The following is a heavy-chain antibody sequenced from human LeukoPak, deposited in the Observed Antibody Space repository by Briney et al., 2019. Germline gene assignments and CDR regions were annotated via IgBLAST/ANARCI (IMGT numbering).Heavy chain of an antibody. CDR1: GYSISSGYY. D-gene: IGHD3-10*01. Sequence: PETLSLTCAVSGYSISSGYYWGWIRQPPGKGLEWIGSIYHSGSTYYNPSLKSRVTISVDTSKNQFSLKLSSVTAADTAVYYCAGDTYGMDVWGKGTTVTVSS. J-gene: IGHJ6*04. V-gene: IGHV4-38-2*01. CDR3: AGDTYGMDV. CDR2: IYHSGST.